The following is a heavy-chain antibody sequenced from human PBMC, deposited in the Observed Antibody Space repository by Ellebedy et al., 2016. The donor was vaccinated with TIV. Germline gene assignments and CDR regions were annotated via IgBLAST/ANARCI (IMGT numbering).Heavy chain of an antibody. Sequence: GGSLRLXXAASGFAFSSFYMSWVRQAPGKGLEWVSYISTSSSTRYYADSVKGRFTISTDNAKNSVYLQMNSLRDEDTAVYYCARLAYDILTGYHEDLDHWGQGILVTVSS. D-gene: IGHD3-9*01. J-gene: IGHJ4*02. CDR1: GFAFSSFY. CDR3: ARLAYDILTGYHEDLDH. CDR2: ISTSSSTR. V-gene: IGHV3-48*02.